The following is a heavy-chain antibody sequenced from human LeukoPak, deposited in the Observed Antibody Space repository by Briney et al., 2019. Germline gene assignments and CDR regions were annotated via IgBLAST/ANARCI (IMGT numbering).Heavy chain of an antibody. J-gene: IGHJ4*02. V-gene: IGHV3-21*01. Sequence: GRSLRLSCAASGFTFSSYSMNWVRQAPGKGLEWVSSISSSSSYIYYADSVKGRFTISRDNAKNSLYLQMNSLRAEDTAVYYCAREASIAAAEGDFDYWGQGTLVTVSS. CDR3: AREASIAAAEGDFDY. D-gene: IGHD6-13*01. CDR2: ISSSSSYI. CDR1: GFTFSSYS.